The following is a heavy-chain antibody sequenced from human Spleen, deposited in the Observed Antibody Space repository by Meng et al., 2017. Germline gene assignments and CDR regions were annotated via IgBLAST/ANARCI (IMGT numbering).Heavy chain of an antibody. CDR3: AGWERSGSGYYYDY. D-gene: IGHD3-3*01. CDR2: INHCGST. J-gene: IGHJ4*02. Sequence: VQRREWGAGLLKPSETLSLTCVVSGGSFSDYYWSWIRQPPGKGLEWIGEINHCGSTNYNPSLKSRVTISVDTSKNQFSLILNSVTAADTAVYFCAGWERSGSGYYYDYWGQGTLVTVSS. V-gene: IGHV4-34*01. CDR1: GGSFSDYY.